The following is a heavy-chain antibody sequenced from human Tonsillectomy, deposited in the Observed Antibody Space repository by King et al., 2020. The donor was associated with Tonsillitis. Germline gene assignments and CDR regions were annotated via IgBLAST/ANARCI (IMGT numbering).Heavy chain of an antibody. Sequence: VQLVESGGGVVQPGRSLRLSCAASGFTFSSYGMHGVRQAPGKGREWVAVVWYDGSNKYYADSVKGRFTISRDNSKNTLYLQMNSLRAEDTAVYYCARSYYDSSGYYLGDYWGQGTLVTVSS. CDR1: GFTFSSYG. D-gene: IGHD3-22*01. V-gene: IGHV3-33*08. J-gene: IGHJ4*02. CDR3: ARSYYDSSGYYLGDY. CDR2: VWYDGSNK.